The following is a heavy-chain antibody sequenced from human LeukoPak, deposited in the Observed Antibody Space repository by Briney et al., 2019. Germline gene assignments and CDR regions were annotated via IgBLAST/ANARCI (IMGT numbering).Heavy chain of an antibody. J-gene: IGHJ4*02. D-gene: IGHD3-16*01. CDR3: ATDLGTGENDYFDS. CDR1: GDSLADLS. V-gene: IGHV1-24*01. Sequence: ASVKVSCKVSGDSLADLSFHWVRQAPGKGLEWMGGFDPEEGETIYTQKFQGRATLTEDTPPGTAYMELRDLTSEDTAVYYCATDLGTGENDYFDSWGQGTLVIVSS. CDR2: FDPEEGET.